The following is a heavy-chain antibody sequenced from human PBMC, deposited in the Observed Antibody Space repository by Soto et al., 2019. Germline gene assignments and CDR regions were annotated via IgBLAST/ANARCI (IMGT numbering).Heavy chain of an antibody. CDR1: GGSISSSSYY. CDR2: IYYSGST. V-gene: IGHV4-39*01. Sequence: PSETLSLTCTVSGGSISSSSYYWGWIRQPPGKGLEWIGSIYYSGSTYYNPSLKSRVTISVDTSKNQFSLKLSSVTAADKAVYYCASNTGGLAAGTCYKYYYYYMDVWGKGTTVTVSS. D-gene: IGHD6-13*01. J-gene: IGHJ6*03. CDR3: ASNTGGLAAGTCYKYYYYYMDV.